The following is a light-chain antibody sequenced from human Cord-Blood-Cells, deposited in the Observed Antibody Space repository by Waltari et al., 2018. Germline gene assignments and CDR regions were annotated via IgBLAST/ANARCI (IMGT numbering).Light chain of an antibody. V-gene: IGLV3-10*01. CDR1: ALPQKY. J-gene: IGLJ2*01. CDR2: EDS. Sequence: SYELTQPPSVSVSPGQTARNTCSGDALPQKYAYWYQQKSGQAPVLVIYEDSKRPSGIPERFSGSSSGTMATLTISGAQVEDEADYYCYSTDSSGNHVVFGGGTKLTVL. CDR3: YSTDSSGNHVV.